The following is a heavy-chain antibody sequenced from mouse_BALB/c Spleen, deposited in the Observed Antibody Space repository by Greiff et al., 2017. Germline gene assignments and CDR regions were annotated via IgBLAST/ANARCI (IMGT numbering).Heavy chain of an antibody. CDR2: IDPANGNT. CDR3: ASLTGFDY. CDR1: GFNIKDTY. Sequence: EVQLQESGAELVKPGASVKLSCTASGFNIKDTYMHWVKQRPEQGLEWIGRIDPANGNTKYDPKFQGKATITADTSSNTAYLQLSSLTSEDTAVYYCASLTGFDYWGQGTTLTVSS. J-gene: IGHJ2*01. D-gene: IGHD4-1*01. V-gene: IGHV14-3*02.